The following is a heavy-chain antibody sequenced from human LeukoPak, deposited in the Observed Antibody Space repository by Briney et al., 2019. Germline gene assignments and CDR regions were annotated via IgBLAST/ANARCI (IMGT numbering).Heavy chain of an antibody. V-gene: IGHV4-59*01. Sequence: SETLSLTCTVSGGSISTYHWSWIRQPPGKGPEWIGYIYFSGNTDYSPSLKSRVTMSVDTSMNQFSLNLSSVTAADTATYYCARAVISFGGVIAKGFDCWGQGTLVTVTS. D-gene: IGHD3-16*02. CDR1: GGSISTYH. J-gene: IGHJ4*02. CDR2: IYFSGNT. CDR3: ARAVISFGGVIAKGFDC.